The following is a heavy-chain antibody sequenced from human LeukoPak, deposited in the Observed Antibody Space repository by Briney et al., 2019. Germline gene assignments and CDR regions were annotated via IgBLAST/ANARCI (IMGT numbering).Heavy chain of an antibody. J-gene: IGHJ4*02. CDR1: GYTFTAYY. D-gene: IGHD6-13*01. V-gene: IGHV1-2*02. Sequence: ASVKVSCKASGYTFTAYYIHWVRQAPGQGLEWMGWINPNSGGTNYAQKFQGRVTMTRDTSISTAYMELSRLGSDDMAVYYCAKTLVAAGTDYWGQGTMDTVSS. CDR3: AKTLVAAGTDY. CDR2: INPNSGGT.